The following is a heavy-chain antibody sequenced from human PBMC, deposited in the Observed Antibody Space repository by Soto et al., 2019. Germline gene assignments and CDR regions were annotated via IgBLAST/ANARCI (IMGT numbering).Heavy chain of an antibody. V-gene: IGHV3-23*01. CDR2: IRESGTPT. CDR1: GFTFSSYA. Sequence: EVQLLESGGGLVQPGGSLRLSCAASGFTFSSYAMKWFRQAPGKGLEWVSLIRESGTPTYYADSVKGRFTISRDNSGNTLFLEMYSLRAEDTAVYYCARYIPGVRYYGMDVWGQGTTVTVSS. J-gene: IGHJ6*02. CDR3: ARYIPGVRYYGMDV. D-gene: IGHD2-2*01.